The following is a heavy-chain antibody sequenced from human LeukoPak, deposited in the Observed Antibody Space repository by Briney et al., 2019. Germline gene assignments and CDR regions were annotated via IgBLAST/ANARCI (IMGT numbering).Heavy chain of an antibody. J-gene: IGHJ4*02. Sequence: PGGSLRLSCAASGFTFSDYHMSWIRQAPGKGLEWISFINNGGGGTFYADSVKGRFTTSRDNAKNSLYLQMNSLRAEDTAVYYCASLMSVDYWGQGTLVTVSS. V-gene: IGHV3-11*04. CDR2: INNGGGGT. D-gene: IGHD3-10*02. CDR3: ASLMSVDY. CDR1: GFTFSDYH.